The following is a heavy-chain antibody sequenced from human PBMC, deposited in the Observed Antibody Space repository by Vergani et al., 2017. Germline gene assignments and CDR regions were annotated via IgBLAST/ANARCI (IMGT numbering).Heavy chain of an antibody. CDR1: GGSISSYY. CDR2: IYYSGST. J-gene: IGHJ4*02. D-gene: IGHD6-6*01. Sequence: QVQLQESGPGLVKPSETLSLTCTVSGGSISSYYWSWIRQPPGKGLEWIGYIYYSGSTNYNPSLKSRVTISVDTSKNQFSLKLSSVTAADTAVYYCARDRRQLLGYWGQGTLVTVSS. V-gene: IGHV4-59*01. CDR3: ARDRRQLLGY.